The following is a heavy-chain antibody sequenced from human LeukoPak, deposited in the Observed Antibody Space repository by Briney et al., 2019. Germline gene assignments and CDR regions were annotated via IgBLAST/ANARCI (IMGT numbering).Heavy chain of an antibody. CDR1: GFTFSSYW. V-gene: IGHV3-74*01. D-gene: IGHD3-10*01. J-gene: IGHJ4*02. CDR3: ARGDYHGSGSCGY. CDR2: INSQGSST. Sequence: GGSLRLSCAASGFTFSSYWMHWVRQAPGKGLAWVSRINSQGSSTTYADSVKGRFTISRDNAKNTLYLQMNSLRAEDTAVYYCARGDYHGSGSCGYWGQGTLVTVSS.